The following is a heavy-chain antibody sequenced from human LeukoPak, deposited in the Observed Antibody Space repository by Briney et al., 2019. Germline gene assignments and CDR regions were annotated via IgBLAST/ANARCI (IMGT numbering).Heavy chain of an antibody. Sequence: GGSLRLSCAASGFTFDSYSMNWVRQAPGKGLEWVSSISVGSRYIFYADSVKGRFTISRDNSKNTLYLQMNSLRAEDTAVYYCAKHETLGYRSSTSCSHFDYWGQGTLVTVSS. CDR3: AKHETLGYRSSTSCSHFDY. J-gene: IGHJ4*02. CDR2: ISVGSRYI. D-gene: IGHD2-2*01. V-gene: IGHV3-21*04. CDR1: GFTFDSYS.